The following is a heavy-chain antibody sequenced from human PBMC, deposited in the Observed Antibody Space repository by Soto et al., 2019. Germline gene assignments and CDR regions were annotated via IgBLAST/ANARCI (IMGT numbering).Heavy chain of an antibody. CDR1: GLIFSDYH. CDR3: AMLGGWSGGSNDMDV. V-gene: IGHV3-72*01. Sequence: EVQLVESGGGLVQPGGSLRLSCAASGLIFSDYHMDWVRQAPGKGLEWVGRIRRKANSYTTEYAASVKGRFTISRDDSNTPLYLQMNSLKTEDTAVYYCAMLGGWSGGSNDMDVWGQGTTVTVSS. J-gene: IGHJ6*02. D-gene: IGHD6-19*01. CDR2: IRRKANSYTT.